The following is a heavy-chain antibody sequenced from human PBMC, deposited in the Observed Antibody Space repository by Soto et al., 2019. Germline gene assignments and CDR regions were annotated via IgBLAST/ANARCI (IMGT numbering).Heavy chain of an antibody. V-gene: IGHV4-31*03. J-gene: IGHJ4*02. CDR3: ARDRAGALYFDY. CDR1: GGSISSGGSY. Sequence: QVQLQESGPGLVKPSQTLSLTCTVSGGSISSGGSYWNWIRQHPGKGLEWIGYIYYSGSTYYSPSLKSRVTISVDTSKNQFSLKLSSVTAADTAVYYCARDRAGALYFDYWGQGTLVTVSS. D-gene: IGHD6-13*01. CDR2: IYYSGST.